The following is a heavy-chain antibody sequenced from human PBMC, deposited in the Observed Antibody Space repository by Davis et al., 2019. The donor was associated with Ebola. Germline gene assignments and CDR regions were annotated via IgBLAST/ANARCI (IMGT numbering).Heavy chain of an antibody. CDR1: GFCFASFG. V-gene: IGHV3-48*02. CDR2: ISGTTSNI. J-gene: IGHJ4*02. CDR3: ARANFFDY. Sequence: GSLSLSCAVSGFCFASFGLNWVRQAPGKCFDWIAYISGTTSNIYYPDSVKGRFTISTDNANGSLYLQMHGLRDGDTALYYCARANFFDYWGQGSLVTVSS.